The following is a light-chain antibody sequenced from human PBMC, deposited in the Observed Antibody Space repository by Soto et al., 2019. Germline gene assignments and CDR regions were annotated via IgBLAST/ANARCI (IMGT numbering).Light chain of an antibody. CDR2: EVD. CDR1: SSDVGDYKY. J-gene: IGLJ2*01. V-gene: IGLV2-8*01. Sequence: QSVLTQPPSASVSPGQSVTISCTGTSSDVGDYKYVSWYQQHPGKAPKLLIYEVDKRPSGVPDRFSGSKSGNTASLAVSGLQAEDEADYFCRSYAGSNVIFGGGTKLTVL. CDR3: RSYAGSNVI.